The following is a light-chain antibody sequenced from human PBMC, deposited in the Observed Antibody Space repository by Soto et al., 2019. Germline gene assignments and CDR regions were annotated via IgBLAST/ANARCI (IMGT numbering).Light chain of an antibody. J-gene: IGKJ4*01. CDR1: QDISNY. Sequence: DIQMTQSPSSLSASVGDRVTITCQASQDISNYLNWYQQKPGKAPKLLIYDASNLETGVPSRFSGSGAGTDFTFTISSLQPEDIATYYCQHFDNLPLPFGGGNTVEIK. CDR3: QHFDNLPLP. V-gene: IGKV1-33*01. CDR2: DAS.